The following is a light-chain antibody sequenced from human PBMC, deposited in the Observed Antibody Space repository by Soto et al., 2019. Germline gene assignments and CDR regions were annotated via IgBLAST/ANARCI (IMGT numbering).Light chain of an antibody. V-gene: IGKV3-11*01. Sequence: EIVLTQSPATLSLSPGERATLSCRASQSVRNSLAWFQQRPGQAPRLLIYEASNRATGTPARFSGSGSGTDVALTISSLEREDFAVYYCQQRSSWPRTFGQGTKVEIK. J-gene: IGKJ1*01. CDR3: QQRSSWPRT. CDR1: QSVRNS. CDR2: EAS.